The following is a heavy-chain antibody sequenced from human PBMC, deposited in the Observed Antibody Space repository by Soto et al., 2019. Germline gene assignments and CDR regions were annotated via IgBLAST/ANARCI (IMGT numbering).Heavy chain of an antibody. CDR2: IYSGGST. CDR3: ARGHYRSDYSNYAPNWFDP. Sequence: GGSLRLSCAASGFTISSNYMSWVRQAPGKGLEWVSVIYSGGSTYYADSVKGRFTISRDNSKNTLYLQMKSLRAEDTAVYYCARGHYRSDYSNYAPNWFDPWGQGTLVTVSS. D-gene: IGHD4-4*01. J-gene: IGHJ5*02. V-gene: IGHV3-66*01. CDR1: GFTISSNY.